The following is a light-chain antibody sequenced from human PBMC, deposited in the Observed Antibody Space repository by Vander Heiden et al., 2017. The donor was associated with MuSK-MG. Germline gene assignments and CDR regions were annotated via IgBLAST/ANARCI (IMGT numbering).Light chain of an antibody. CDR2: AAS. CDR1: QSISSY. V-gene: IGKV1-39*01. CDR3: QQSYSTPLT. J-gene: IGKJ4*02. Sequence: LTPPPSSLSASVGDRVTITCRASQSISSYLNWYQQKPGKAPKLLIYAASSLQSGVPSRFSGSGSGTDFTLTISSLQPEDFATYYCQQSYSTPLTFGGGTKVEIK.